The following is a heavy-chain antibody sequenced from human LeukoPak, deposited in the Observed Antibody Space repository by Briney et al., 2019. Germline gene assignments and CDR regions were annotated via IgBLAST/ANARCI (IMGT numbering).Heavy chain of an antibody. CDR1: GYTFTSYY. CDR2: INPSGGST. CDR3: ASGIKYNWNDGPGDAFDI. J-gene: IGHJ3*02. V-gene: IGHV1-46*01. Sequence: ASVKVSCKASGYTFTSYYMHWVRQAPGQGLEWMGIINPSGGSTSYAQKFQGRVTMTRDTSISTAYMELSRLRSDDTAVYYCASGIKYNWNDGPGDAFDIWGQGTMVTVSS. D-gene: IGHD1-1*01.